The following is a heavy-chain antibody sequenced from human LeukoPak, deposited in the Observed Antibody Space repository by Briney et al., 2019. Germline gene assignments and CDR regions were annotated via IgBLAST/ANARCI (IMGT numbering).Heavy chain of an antibody. CDR2: ISYDGSNK. CDR3: ARAWEGSYYGPYFDY. J-gene: IGHJ4*02. CDR1: GFTFSSYA. Sequence: GGSLRLSCAASGFTFSSYAMHWVRQAPGKGLEWVAVISYDGSNKYYADSVKGRFTISRDNSKNTLYLQMNSLRAEDTAVYYCARAWEGSYYGPYFDYWGQGTLVTVSS. V-gene: IGHV3-30-3*01. D-gene: IGHD1-26*01.